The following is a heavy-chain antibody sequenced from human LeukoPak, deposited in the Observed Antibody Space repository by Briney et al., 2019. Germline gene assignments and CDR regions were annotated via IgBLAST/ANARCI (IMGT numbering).Heavy chain of an antibody. J-gene: IGHJ2*01. CDR1: GGSFSGYY. D-gene: IGHD5-18*01. CDR3: AKHSPDYWYFDL. Sequence: LETLSLTCAVYGGSFSGYYWSWIRQPPGKGLEWIGEINHSGSTNYNPSLKSRVTISVDTSKNQFSLKLSSVTAADTAVYYCAKHSPDYWYFDLWGRGTLVTVSS. CDR2: INHSGST. V-gene: IGHV4-34*01.